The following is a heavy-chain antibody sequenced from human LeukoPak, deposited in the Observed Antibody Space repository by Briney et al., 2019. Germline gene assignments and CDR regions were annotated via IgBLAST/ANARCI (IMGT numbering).Heavy chain of an antibody. D-gene: IGHD2-15*01. CDR2: IYSGGST. J-gene: IGHJ6*02. V-gene: IGHV3-53*01. CDR3: ARDATSYYYYGMDV. Sequence: GGSLRLSCAASGFTVSSNCMSWVRQAPGKGLEWVSVIYSGGSTYYADSVKGRFTISRDNSKNTLYLQMNSLRAEDTAVYYCARDATSYYYYGMDVWGQGTTVTVSS. CDR1: GFTVSSNC.